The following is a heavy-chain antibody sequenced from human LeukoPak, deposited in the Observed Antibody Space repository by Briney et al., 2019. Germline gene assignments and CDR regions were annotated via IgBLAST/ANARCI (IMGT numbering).Heavy chain of an antibody. CDR3: AKSAGGSYYPSGYFDY. J-gene: IGHJ4*02. D-gene: IGHD1-26*01. Sequence: PGGSLRLSCAASGFTFSDYYMSWIRQAPGKGLEWVSYISSSGSTIYYADSVKSRFTISRDNAKNSLYLQMNSLRAEDTAVYYCAKSAGGSYYPSGYFDYWGQGTLVTVSS. CDR2: ISSSGSTI. V-gene: IGHV3-11*01. CDR1: GFTFSDYY.